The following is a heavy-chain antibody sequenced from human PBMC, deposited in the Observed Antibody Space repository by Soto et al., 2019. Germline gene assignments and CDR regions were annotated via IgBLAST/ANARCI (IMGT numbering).Heavy chain of an antibody. D-gene: IGHD6-6*01. CDR2: IYYSGST. Sequence: KTSETLSLTCTVSGGSISSGGYYWSWIRQHPGKGLEWIGYIYYSGSTYYNPSLKSRVTISVDTSKNQFSLKLSSVTAADTAVYYCARVVDGAARLVYEIDYWGQGTLVTVSS. V-gene: IGHV4-31*03. CDR3: ARVVDGAARLVYEIDY. CDR1: GGSISSGGYY. J-gene: IGHJ4*02.